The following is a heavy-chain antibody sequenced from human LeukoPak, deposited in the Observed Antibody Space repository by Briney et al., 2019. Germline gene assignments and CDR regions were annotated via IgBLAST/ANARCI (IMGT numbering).Heavy chain of an antibody. D-gene: IGHD3-22*01. Sequence: RASVKVSCKASGYTFTSYYMHWVRQAPGQGLEWMGIINPSGGSTSYAQKFQGRVTITRHTSISTAYMELSSLRSEDTAVYYCARGSEPHYYDSSTLDFWGQGTLVTVSS. J-gene: IGHJ4*02. CDR1: GYTFTSYY. V-gene: IGHV1-46*01. CDR2: INPSGGST. CDR3: ARGSEPHYYDSSTLDF.